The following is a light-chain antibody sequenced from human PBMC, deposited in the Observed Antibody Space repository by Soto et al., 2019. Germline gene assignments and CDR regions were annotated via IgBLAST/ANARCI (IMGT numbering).Light chain of an antibody. V-gene: IGKV1-9*01. CDR2: AAS. CDR3: QQLNTYPFT. J-gene: IGKJ4*01. CDR1: QGISSY. Sequence: DIQLTQSPSFLSASVGDRVTITCRASQGISSYLAWYQQKPGKAPKLLIYAASTLQSGVPSRFSGSESGTHFTLTISSLQPEDFATYYGQQLNTYPFTFGGGTKVEIK.